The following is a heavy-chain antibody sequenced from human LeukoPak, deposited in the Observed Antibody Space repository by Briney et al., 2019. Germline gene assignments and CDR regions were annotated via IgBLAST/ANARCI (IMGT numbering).Heavy chain of an antibody. CDR1: GGSVSSGSYY. J-gene: IGHJ3*02. CDR2: IYYSGGT. D-gene: IGHD5-18*01. CDR3: ARGGGYSYGYAFDI. V-gene: IGHV4-61*01. Sequence: SETLSLTCTVSGGSVSSGSYYWSWIRQPPGKGLEWIEYIYYSGGTNYNPSLKSRVTISIDTSKNQFSLKLSSVTAADTAVFYCARGGGYSYGYAFDIWGQGTMVTVS.